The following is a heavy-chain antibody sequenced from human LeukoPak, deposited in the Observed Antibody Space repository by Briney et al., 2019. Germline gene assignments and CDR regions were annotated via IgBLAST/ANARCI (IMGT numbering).Heavy chain of an antibody. Sequence: SETLSLTCAVYGGSFSGYYWSWIRQPPGKGLEWIGEINHSGSTNYNPSLKSRVTISVDTSKNQFSLKLSSVTAAATAVYYCARGLGVVVAATNNWFDPWGQGTLVTVSS. CDR1: GGSFSGYY. CDR2: INHSGST. CDR3: ARGLGVVVAATNNWFDP. V-gene: IGHV4-34*01. D-gene: IGHD2-15*01. J-gene: IGHJ5*02.